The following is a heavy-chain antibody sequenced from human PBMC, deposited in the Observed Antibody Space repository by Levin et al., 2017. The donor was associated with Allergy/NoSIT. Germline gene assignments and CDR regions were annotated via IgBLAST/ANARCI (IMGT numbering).Heavy chain of an antibody. CDR2: MSWNIGNI. J-gene: IGHJ4*02. V-gene: IGHV3-9*01. CDR3: VKDVGWTVAGGFDH. CDR1: GFSFEGFA. Sequence: GGSLRLSCAASGFSFEGFAMHWVRRAPGKGLEWVSGMSWNIGNIGYADSVKGRFTISRDNAKNSLYLQMDSLRVDDPAVYYCVKDVGWTVAGGFDHWGQGTLVTVSS. D-gene: IGHD6-19*01.